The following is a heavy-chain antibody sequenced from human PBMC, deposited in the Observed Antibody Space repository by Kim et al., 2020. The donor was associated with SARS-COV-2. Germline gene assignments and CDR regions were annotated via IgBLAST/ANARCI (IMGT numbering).Heavy chain of an antibody. CDR1: GFTFSDYY. V-gene: IGHV3-11*06. D-gene: IGHD4-17*01. CDR2: ISSSSSYT. CDR3: ARDGHDYGDQNYYYYGMDV. J-gene: IGHJ6*02. Sequence: GGSLRLSCAASGFTFSDYYMSWIRQAPGKGLEWVSYISSSSSYTNYADSVKGRLTISRDNAKNSLYLQMNSLRAEDTAVYYCARDGHDYGDQNYYYYGMDVWGQGTTVTVSS.